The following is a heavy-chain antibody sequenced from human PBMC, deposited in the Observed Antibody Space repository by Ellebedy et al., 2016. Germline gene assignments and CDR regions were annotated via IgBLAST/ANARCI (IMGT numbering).Heavy chain of an antibody. CDR2: ISAGGDNT. CDR1: GFTFSDFF. J-gene: IGHJ4*02. V-gene: IGHV3-23*01. D-gene: IGHD3/OR15-3a*01. Sequence: GGSLRLXXAASGFTFSDFFMGWVRQAPGKGLEWVSTISAGGDNTQFADSVKGRFTVSRDNSRNTVYLQMNDLRVEDTALYYCRHGHYADYWGQGTLVTVSS. CDR3: RHGHYADY.